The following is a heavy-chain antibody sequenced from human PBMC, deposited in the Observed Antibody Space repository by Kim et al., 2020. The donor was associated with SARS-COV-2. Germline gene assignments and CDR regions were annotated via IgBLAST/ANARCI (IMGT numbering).Heavy chain of an antibody. V-gene: IGHV1-2*06. CDR2: INPNSGGT. Sequence: ASVKVSCKASGYTFTGYYMHWVRQAPGQGLEWMGQINPNSGGTNYAQKFQGRVTMTRDTSISTAYMELSRLRSDDTAVYYCARVGDWAVAGNFDYWGQGTLVTVSS. D-gene: IGHD6-19*01. J-gene: IGHJ4*02. CDR3: ARVGDWAVAGNFDY. CDR1: GYTFTGYY.